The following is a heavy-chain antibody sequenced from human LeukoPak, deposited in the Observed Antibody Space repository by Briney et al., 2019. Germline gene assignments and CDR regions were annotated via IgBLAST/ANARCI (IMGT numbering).Heavy chain of an antibody. CDR1: GGSVSDYY. J-gene: IGHJ4*02. CDR2: IYHTGST. Sequence: SETLSLTCTISGGSVSDYYWSWIRQSPGKGLEWIGYIYHTGSTSYSPSLKSRVTISADTSQNQFSLKLSSVTAAETAVYYCASRKLGNDYWGQGTLVTVSS. CDR3: ASRKLGNDY. D-gene: IGHD3-16*01. V-gene: IGHV4-59*02.